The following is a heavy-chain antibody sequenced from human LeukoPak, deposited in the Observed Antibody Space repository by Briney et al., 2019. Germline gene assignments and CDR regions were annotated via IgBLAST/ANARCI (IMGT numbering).Heavy chain of an antibody. Sequence: GGSLRLSCAASGFTFSSYWMSWVRQAPGKGLEWVANIKQDGSEKYYVDSVKGRFTISRDNAKNSLYLQMNSLRAEDMALYYCAKDLQWELLLAFDIWGQGTMVTVSS. V-gene: IGHV3-7*03. CDR1: GFTFSSYW. CDR3: AKDLQWELLLAFDI. D-gene: IGHD1-26*01. J-gene: IGHJ3*02. CDR2: IKQDGSEK.